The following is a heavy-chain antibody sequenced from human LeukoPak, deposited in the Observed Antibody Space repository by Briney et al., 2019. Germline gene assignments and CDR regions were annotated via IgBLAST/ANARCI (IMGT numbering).Heavy chain of an antibody. J-gene: IGHJ3*02. Sequence: GGSLRLSCAASGFTFSIYSMNWVRQAPGKGLEWVSFIETSGSYIYYGDSVKGRVTISRDNAKNSLYLQMNGLRAEDTAVYYCARGRSITLLRGVAMSDGFDIWGQGAMVTVSS. CDR3: ARGRSITLLRGVAMSDGFDI. V-gene: IGHV3-21*01. CDR1: GFTFSIYS. D-gene: IGHD3-10*01. CDR2: IETSGSYI.